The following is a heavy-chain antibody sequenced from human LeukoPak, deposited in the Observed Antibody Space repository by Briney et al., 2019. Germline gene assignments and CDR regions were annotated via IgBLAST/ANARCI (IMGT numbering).Heavy chain of an antibody. CDR1: GGSISSGSYY. J-gene: IGHJ4*02. Sequence: SQTLSLTCTVSGGSISSGSYYWSWIRQPAGKGLEWIGRIYTSGSTNYNPSLKSRVTISVDMSKNQFSLKLSSVTAADTAVYYCAATYYYDSSGYWGYFDYWGQGTLVTVSS. V-gene: IGHV4-61*02. CDR2: IYTSGST. D-gene: IGHD3-22*01. CDR3: AATYYYDSSGYWGYFDY.